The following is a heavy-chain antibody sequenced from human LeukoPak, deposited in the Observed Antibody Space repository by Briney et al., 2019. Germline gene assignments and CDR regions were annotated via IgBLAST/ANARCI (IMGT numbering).Heavy chain of an antibody. CDR3: ATSAAGSEYYYGMDV. V-gene: IGHV1-24*01. J-gene: IGHJ6*02. D-gene: IGHD6-13*01. CDR2: FDPEDGET. CDR1: GYTLTELS. Sequence: ASVKVSCKVSGYTLTELSMHWVRQAPGKGLEWMGGFDPEDGETIYAQKFQGRVTMTEDTSTDTAYMELGSLRSEDTAVYYCATSAAGSEYYYGMDVWGQGTTVTVSS.